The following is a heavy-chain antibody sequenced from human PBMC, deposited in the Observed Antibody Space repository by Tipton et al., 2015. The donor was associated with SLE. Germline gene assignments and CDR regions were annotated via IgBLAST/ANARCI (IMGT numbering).Heavy chain of an antibody. J-gene: IGHJ4*02. CDR2: ISHSGNT. V-gene: IGHV4-4*01. CDR1: GVSISSRDY. Sequence: TLSLTCTVSGVSISSRDYWSWVRQPPGEGLEWIGDISHSGNTTYNPSLRSRVTISVDKSKNQFSLRLNSLTDADTAMYFCARGKNSRFCDGGVYFDHWGQGSLVTVSS. D-gene: IGHD6-13*01. CDR3: ARGKNSRFCDGGVYFDH.